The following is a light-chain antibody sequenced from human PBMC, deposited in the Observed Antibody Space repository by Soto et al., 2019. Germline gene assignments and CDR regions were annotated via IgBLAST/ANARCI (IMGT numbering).Light chain of an antibody. V-gene: IGLV2-11*01. Sequence: QSALTQPRSVSGSPGQSVTISCTGTSSDVGGYNYVSWYQQHPGKAPKLMIYDVSKRPSGVPDRFSGSKSGNTASLTLSGLQAEDEADYYCCSYAGSYTLVVFGGGTKLTVL. J-gene: IGLJ2*01. CDR2: DVS. CDR1: SSDVGGYNY. CDR3: CSYAGSYTLVV.